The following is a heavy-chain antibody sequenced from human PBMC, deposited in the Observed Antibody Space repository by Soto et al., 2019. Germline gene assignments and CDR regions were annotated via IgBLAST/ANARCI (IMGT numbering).Heavy chain of an antibody. D-gene: IGHD1-7*01. J-gene: IGHJ6*02. CDR2: ISYDGSKE. CDR3: AKTNIITGTSFYYYYGMDV. Sequence: PGGSLRLSCAASGFTFSSYGMHWVRQAPGKGLEWVAVISYDGSKEYYADSVKGRFTISRDNSKNTLNLQMNSLRAEDAAIYYCAKTNIITGTSFYYYYGMDVWGQGTTVTVSS. CDR1: GFTFSSYG. V-gene: IGHV3-30*18.